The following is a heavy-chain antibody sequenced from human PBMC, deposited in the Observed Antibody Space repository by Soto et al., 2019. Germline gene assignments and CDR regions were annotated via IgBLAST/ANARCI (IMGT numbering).Heavy chain of an antibody. J-gene: IGHJ3*02. CDR2: IYSGGST. D-gene: IGHD3-16*02. Sequence: PGGSLRLSWAASGFTLSSNYMRWVRQAPRKGLEWVSVIYSGGSTYYADSVKGRFTISRHNSKNTLYLQMNSLRAEDTAVYYCARANGDYIWGSYRYAAFDIWGQGTMGTVSS. CDR1: GFTLSSNY. CDR3: ARANGDYIWGSYRYAAFDI. V-gene: IGHV3-53*04.